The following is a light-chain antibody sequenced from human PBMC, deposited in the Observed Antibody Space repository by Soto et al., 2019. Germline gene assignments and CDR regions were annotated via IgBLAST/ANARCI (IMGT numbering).Light chain of an antibody. J-gene: IGKJ1*01. CDR1: QSVSSY. Sequence: EIVLTQSPGTLSLSPGERATLSCRASQSVSSYLAWYQQKPGQAPRLLIYGASSRATGIPDRFSGSGSGTDFTLTISRLEPEEFAVYYCHQYGRPSRTFGQGTKVEIK. CDR3: HQYGRPSRT. V-gene: IGKV3-20*01. CDR2: GAS.